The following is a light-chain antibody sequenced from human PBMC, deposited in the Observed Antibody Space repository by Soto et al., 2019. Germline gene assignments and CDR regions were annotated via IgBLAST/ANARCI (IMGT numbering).Light chain of an antibody. CDR1: QSISSW. J-gene: IGKJ5*01. CDR3: QQYNSYPIT. Sequence: DIQMTQSPSTLSASVGDRVTITCRASQSISSWLAWYRQKPGKAPKLLIYDASNLESGVPSRFSGSGSGTEFTLTISSLQPDDFATYYCQQYNSYPITFGQGTRLENK. CDR2: DAS. V-gene: IGKV1-5*01.